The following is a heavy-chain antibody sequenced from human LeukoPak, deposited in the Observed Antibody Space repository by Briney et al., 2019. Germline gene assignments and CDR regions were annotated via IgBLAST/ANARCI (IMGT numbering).Heavy chain of an antibody. V-gene: IGHV1-69*13. D-gene: IGHD3-16*02. CDR2: IIPIFGTA. CDR1: GGTFSSYA. CDR3: ARGSPSTYYDYVWGSYRPIDY. Sequence: ASVKVSCKASGGTFSSYAISWVRQAPGQGLEWMGGIIPIFGTANCAQKFQGRVTITADESTSTAYMELSSLRSEDTAVYYCARGSPSTYYDYVWGSYRPIDYWGQGTLVTVSS. J-gene: IGHJ4*02.